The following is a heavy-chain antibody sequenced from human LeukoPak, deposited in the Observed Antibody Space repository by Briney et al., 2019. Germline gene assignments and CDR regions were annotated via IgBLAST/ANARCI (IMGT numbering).Heavy chain of an antibody. CDR3: ARAGGGTIDY. CDR1: GTVSSNY. D-gene: IGHD1-26*01. J-gene: IGHJ4*02. Sequence: GGSLRLSCAASGTVSSNYMIWVRQAPGKRLEWVSVIYSGGSTYHADSVKGRFTISRDNSKNTLYLQMSSLRAEDTAVYYCARAGGGTIDYWGQGTLVTVSS. V-gene: IGHV3-66*01. CDR2: IYSGGST.